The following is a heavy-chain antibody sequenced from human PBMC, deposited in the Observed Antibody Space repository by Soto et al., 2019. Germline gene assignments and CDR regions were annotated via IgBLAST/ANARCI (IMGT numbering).Heavy chain of an antibody. D-gene: IGHD3-16*01. CDR3: AAPLGRDDGMDV. V-gene: IGHV1-58*02. J-gene: IGHJ6*02. CDR2: IVVGSGDT. CDR1: GFTFTSSA. Sequence: QMQLVQSGPEVKKPGTSVKVSCKASGFTFTSSAMQWVRQARGQRLEWIGWIVVGSGDTNYVQKFQERVTITRDMSTSTAYMELSSLRSEDTAVYYCAAPLGRDDGMDVWGQGTTVTVSS.